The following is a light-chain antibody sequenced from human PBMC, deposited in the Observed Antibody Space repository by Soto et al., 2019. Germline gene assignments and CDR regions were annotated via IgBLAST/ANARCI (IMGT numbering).Light chain of an antibody. J-gene: IGLJ2*01. CDR2: SNT. V-gene: IGLV1-40*01. CDR1: SSNIGAGYD. CDR3: QSCERSLSGVI. Sequence: QSVLTQPPSVSGTLGQRVTISCTGSSSNIGAGYDVQWYQQLPGTAPKLLIHSNTNRPSGVPDRFSASKSGTSASLAITGLQAEDEADYHCQSCERSLSGVIFGGGTKLTVL.